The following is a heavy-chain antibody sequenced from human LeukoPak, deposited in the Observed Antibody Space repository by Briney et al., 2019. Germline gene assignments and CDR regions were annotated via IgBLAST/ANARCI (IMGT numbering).Heavy chain of an antibody. D-gene: IGHD3-10*01. V-gene: IGHV3-48*03. CDR2: ISSSGSTI. CDR3: AKDGAWYGSGAYYFDY. Sequence: GGSLRLSCAASGFTFSSYEMNWVRQAPGKGLAWVSYISSSGSTIYYADSVKGRFTISRDNAKNSLYLQMNSLRAEDTAVYYCAKDGAWYGSGAYYFDYWGQGTLVTVSS. J-gene: IGHJ4*02. CDR1: GFTFSSYE.